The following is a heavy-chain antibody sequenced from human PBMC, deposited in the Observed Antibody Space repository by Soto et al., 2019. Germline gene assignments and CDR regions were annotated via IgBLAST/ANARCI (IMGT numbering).Heavy chain of an antibody. CDR2: IYYSGST. V-gene: IGHV4-59*01. Sequence: PETLSLTCTVSGCSISSYYWSWIRQPPGKGLEWIGYIYYSGSTNYNPSLKSRVTISVDTSKNQFSLKLSSVTAADTAVYYCARYSITLDYWGQGTLVTVS. CDR1: GCSISSYY. D-gene: IGHD2-2*01. J-gene: IGHJ4*02. CDR3: ARYSITLDY.